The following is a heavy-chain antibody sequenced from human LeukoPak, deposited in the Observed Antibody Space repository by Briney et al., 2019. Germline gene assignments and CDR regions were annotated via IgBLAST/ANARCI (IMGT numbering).Heavy chain of an antibody. Sequence: SQTLSLSCAISGDSVSNKNTAWNWIRQSPSRGLEWLGRTYYRSTWYNDYAVSVRGRITVNPDTSKNQFSLHLNSVTPEDTAVYYCARRLTQYDCFDPWGQGILVTVSS. J-gene: IGHJ5*02. D-gene: IGHD2-2*01. CDR2: TYYRSTWYN. CDR1: GDSVSNKNTA. V-gene: IGHV6-1*01. CDR3: ARRLTQYDCFDP.